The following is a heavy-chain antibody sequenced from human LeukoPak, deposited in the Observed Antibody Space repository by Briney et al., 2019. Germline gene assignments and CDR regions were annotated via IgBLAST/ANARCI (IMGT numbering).Heavy chain of an antibody. V-gene: IGHV4-59*08. J-gene: IGHJ4*02. CDR1: GDFIRSDR. Sequence: SETLSLTCAVSGDFIRSDRWNWIRQIPGKGLEWIGYIYHTATTNYNHSFRTRVTMSLDTSNNQFSLRLTSETAADTAVYYCARTPARSGWAYYFDYWGQGALVTVSS. CDR3: ARTPARSGWAYYFDY. CDR2: IYHTATT. D-gene: IGHD6-19*01.